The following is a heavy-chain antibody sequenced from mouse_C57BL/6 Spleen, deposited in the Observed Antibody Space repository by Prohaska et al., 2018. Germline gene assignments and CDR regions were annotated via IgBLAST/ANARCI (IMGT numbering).Heavy chain of an antibody. Sequence: QVQLQQPGAELVMPGASVKLSCKASGYTFTSYWMHWVKQRPGQGLEWIGEIDPSDSYTNYNQKFKGKATLTVDKSSSTAYMQLSSLTSEDSAVYYCARGYYYGSSYVGVDYWGQGTTLTVSS. V-gene: IGHV1-69*01. D-gene: IGHD1-1*01. J-gene: IGHJ2*01. CDR3: ARGYYYGSSYVGVDY. CDR1: GYTFTSYW. CDR2: IDPSDSYT.